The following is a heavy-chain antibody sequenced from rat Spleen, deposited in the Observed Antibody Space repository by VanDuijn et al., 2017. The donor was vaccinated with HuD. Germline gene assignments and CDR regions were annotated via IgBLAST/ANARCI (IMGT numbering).Heavy chain of an antibody. Sequence: QVQLRESGPGLVQPSQTLSLICTVSGFSLTDYNVHWIRLPPGKGLEWMGMIWTGGSTDYNSALMSRLSITRDTSKSQVFLKMNSLQSEDTTTYYCARDGGMYPYGVMDAWGQGASVTVSS. CDR2: IWTGGST. CDR3: ARDGGMYPYGVMDA. J-gene: IGHJ4*01. D-gene: IGHD1-7*01. CDR1: GFSLTDYN. V-gene: IGHV2-30*01.